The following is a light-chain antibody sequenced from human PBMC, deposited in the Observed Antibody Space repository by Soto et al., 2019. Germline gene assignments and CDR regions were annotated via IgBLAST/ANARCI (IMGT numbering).Light chain of an antibody. CDR1: SSDVGSYTF. J-gene: IGLJ3*02. CDR2: EAT. Sequence: QSALTQPASVSGSPGQSITISCTGSSSDVGSYTFVSWYQHHPDKAPKLMIYEATKRPSGVSHRFSGSKSGNTASLTISGLQAEDEGEYYCCSYGGSMTWVFGGGTQLTVL. V-gene: IGLV2-23*01. CDR3: CSYGGSMTWV.